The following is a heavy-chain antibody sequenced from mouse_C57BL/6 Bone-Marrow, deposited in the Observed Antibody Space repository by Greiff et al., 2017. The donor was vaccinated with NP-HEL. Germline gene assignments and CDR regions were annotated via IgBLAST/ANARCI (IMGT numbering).Heavy chain of an antibody. Sequence: EVNVVESGGGLVKPGGSLKLSCAASGFTFSDYGMHWVRQAPGKGLEWVAYISSGSSTIYYADTVKGRFTISRDNAKNTLFLQMTSLMSEDTAMYYGARRITTVVATRAMDYWGQGTSVTVSS. V-gene: IGHV5-17*01. CDR3: ARRITTVVATRAMDY. CDR2: ISSGSSTI. J-gene: IGHJ4*01. CDR1: GFTFSDYG. D-gene: IGHD1-1*01.